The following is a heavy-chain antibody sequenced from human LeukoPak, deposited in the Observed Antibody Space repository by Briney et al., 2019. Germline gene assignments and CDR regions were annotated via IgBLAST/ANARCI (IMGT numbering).Heavy chain of an antibody. V-gene: IGHV4-34*01. CDR3: ASSSSVAWFDP. D-gene: IGHD6-6*01. Sequence: SETLSLTCAVYGGSFSGYYWSWIRQPPGKGLEWIGEINHSGSTNYNPSLKSRVTISVDTSKNQFSLKLSSVTAADTAVYYCASSSSVAWFDPWGQGTLVTVSS. CDR2: INHSGST. CDR1: GGSFSGYY. J-gene: IGHJ5*02.